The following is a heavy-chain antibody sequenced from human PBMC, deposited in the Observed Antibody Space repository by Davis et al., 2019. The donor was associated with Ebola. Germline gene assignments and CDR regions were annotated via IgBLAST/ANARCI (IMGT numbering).Heavy chain of an antibody. CDR2: IYYSGST. J-gene: IGHJ4*02. CDR1: GASLNSHY. CDR3: ARRSVVVPAAMRY. Sequence: MPSETLSLTCAVSGASLNSHYWSWIRQPPGKGLEWIGYIYYSGSTNYNPSLKSRVTISVDTSKNQFSLKLSSVTAADTAVYYCARRSVVVPAAMRYWGQGTLVTVSS. V-gene: IGHV4-59*11. D-gene: IGHD2-2*01.